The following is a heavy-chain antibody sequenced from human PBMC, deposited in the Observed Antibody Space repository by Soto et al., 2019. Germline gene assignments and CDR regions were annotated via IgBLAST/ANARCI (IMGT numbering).Heavy chain of an antibody. Sequence: WGSLRLPWAASGFTFSSYAMSWVRQAPGKGLEWVSSISTSGGSTYNASSLTARFTNSKENFKNTLQLHMNHMRAEDTPVYYCATDSPCVAARSPCYYYGMDVWGQRPKVTVS. D-gene: IGHD6-13*01. J-gene: IGHJ6*02. CDR3: ATDSPCVAARSPCYYYGMDV. CDR2: ISTSGGST. CDR1: GFTFSSYA. V-gene: IGHV3-23*01.